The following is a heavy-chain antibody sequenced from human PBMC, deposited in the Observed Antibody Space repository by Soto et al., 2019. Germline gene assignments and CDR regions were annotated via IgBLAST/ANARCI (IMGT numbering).Heavy chain of an antibody. CDR1: GNSFSDYW. Sequence: GESLKISCQDSGNSFSDYWIAWLRQMPGKGLEWMGIIYPGDSDTRYSPSFEGQVTISADRSISTAYLQWSSLKASDTAMYYCARLDDYGDYVNYWGQGTLVTVSS. J-gene: IGHJ4*02. CDR3: ARLDDYGDYVNY. CDR2: IYPGDSDT. D-gene: IGHD4-17*01. V-gene: IGHV5-51*01.